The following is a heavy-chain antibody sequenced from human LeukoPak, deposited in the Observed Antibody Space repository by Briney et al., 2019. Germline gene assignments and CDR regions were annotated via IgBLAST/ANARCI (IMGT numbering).Heavy chain of an antibody. J-gene: IGHJ4*02. CDR3: AREFGHNRWYFDY. V-gene: IGHV3-48*01. Sequence: GGSLRLSCAASGFTFSSYSMNWVRQAPGKGLEWVSYVSSSSSTIYYADSVKGRFTISRDDSLNTLHLQMNSLRTEDTAVYYCAREFGHNRWYFDYWGQGALVTVSS. D-gene: IGHD5-24*01. CDR1: GFTFSSYS. CDR2: VSSSSSTI.